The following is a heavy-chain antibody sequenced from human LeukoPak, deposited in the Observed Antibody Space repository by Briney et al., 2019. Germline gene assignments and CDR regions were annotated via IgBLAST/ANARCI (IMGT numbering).Heavy chain of an antibody. CDR3: VRALGSSSADY. CDR2: IKQDGSEK. J-gene: IGHJ4*02. CDR1: GFTFTNSW. D-gene: IGHD6-6*01. Sequence: GGSLRLSCAASGFTFTNSWMSWVRQAPGKGLEWVANIKQDGSEKYYVDSVEGRITISRDNAKNSVSLQMNSLRGEDTAVYYCVRALGSSSADYWGQGTLVTVSS. V-gene: IGHV3-7*01.